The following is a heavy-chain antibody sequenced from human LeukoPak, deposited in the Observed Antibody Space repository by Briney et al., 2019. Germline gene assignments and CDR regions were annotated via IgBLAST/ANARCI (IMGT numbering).Heavy chain of an antibody. CDR2: LYSGGRT. Sequence: PGGSLRLSCAVSGFNVSGNYMSWVRQAPGKGLEWVSVLYSGGRTYHADTVKGRFTISRGTSKNTLYLQMNNLRAEDTAVYYCARDVATVTTLGEVGPVWGQGTLVTVSS. D-gene: IGHD4-17*01. CDR3: ARDVATVTTLGEVGPV. CDR1: GFNVSGNY. J-gene: IGHJ4*02. V-gene: IGHV3-66*01.